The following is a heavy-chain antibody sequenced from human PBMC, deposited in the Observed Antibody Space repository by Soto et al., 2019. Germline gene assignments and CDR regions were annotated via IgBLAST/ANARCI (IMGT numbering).Heavy chain of an antibody. CDR3: ARHGDVLRFLEWFSGFDP. V-gene: IGHV3-23*01. D-gene: IGHD3-3*01. CDR2: ISGSGGST. CDR1: GFTFSSYA. Sequence: GSLRLSCAASGFTFSSYAMSWVRQAPGKGLEWVSAISGSGGSTYYADSVKGRFTISRDNSKNTLYLQMNSLRAEDTAVYYCARHGDVLRFLEWFSGFDPWGQGTLVTVSS. J-gene: IGHJ5*02.